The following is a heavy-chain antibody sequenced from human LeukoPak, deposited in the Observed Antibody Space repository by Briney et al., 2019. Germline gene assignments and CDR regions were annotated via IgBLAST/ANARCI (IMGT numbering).Heavy chain of an antibody. D-gene: IGHD2-2*01. CDR2: ISGSGGST. CDR3: AIGHLIVVVPAAPDV. Sequence: PGGSLRLSCAASGFTFRTYAMNWVRQAPGKGLEWVSGISGSGGSTYYADSVKGRFTISRDNSKNTLYLQMNSLRAEDTAVYYCAIGHLIVVVPAAPDVWGQGTTVTVSS. J-gene: IGHJ6*02. CDR1: GFTFRTYA. V-gene: IGHV3-23*01.